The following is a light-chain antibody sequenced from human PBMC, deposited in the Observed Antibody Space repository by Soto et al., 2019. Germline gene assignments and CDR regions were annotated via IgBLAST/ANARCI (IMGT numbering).Light chain of an antibody. CDR1: QYISSY. V-gene: IGKV1-39*01. Sequence: DIQMTQSPSSLSASVGDRVTITCRASQYISSYLNWYQQTPGKAPKLLIYDASSLQGGVPSRFSGSGSATDFTLTISNLQPEDFATYYCQQSYSNPRTFGQGTKVDIK. CDR2: DAS. CDR3: QQSYSNPRT. J-gene: IGKJ1*01.